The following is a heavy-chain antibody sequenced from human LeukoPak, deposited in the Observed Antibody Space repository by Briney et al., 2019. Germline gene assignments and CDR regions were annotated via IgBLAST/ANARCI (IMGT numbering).Heavy chain of an antibody. CDR2: IYPADYTT. V-gene: IGHV5-51*01. D-gene: IGHD1-14*01. CDR1: GYTFTTYW. CDR3: VRRPAEPRTFDY. J-gene: IGHJ4*02. Sequence: GESLKISCKGSGYTFTTYWIGWVRQVSGRGLQWMGVIYPADYTTIYSPSFEGQVTISADKSINTAYLQWTSLMASDTAMYYCVRRPAEPRTFDYWGQGALVTVSS.